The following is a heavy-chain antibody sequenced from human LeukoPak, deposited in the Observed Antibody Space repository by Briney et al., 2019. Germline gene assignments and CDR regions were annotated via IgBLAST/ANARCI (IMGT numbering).Heavy chain of an antibody. J-gene: IGHJ4*02. CDR2: ISSSGSTI. Sequence: PGGSLRLSCAASGFTFSSYEMNWVRQAPGKGLEWVSYISSSGSTIYYADSVKGRFTISRDNAKNSLYLQMNSLRAEDTAVYYCARDTYYYDSSGYYYPGGCDYWGQGTLVTVSS. CDR3: ARDTYYYDSSGYYYPGGCDY. V-gene: IGHV3-48*03. D-gene: IGHD3-22*01. CDR1: GFTFSSYE.